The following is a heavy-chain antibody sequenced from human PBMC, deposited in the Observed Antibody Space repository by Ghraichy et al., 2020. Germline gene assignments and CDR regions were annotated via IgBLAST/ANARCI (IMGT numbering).Heavy chain of an antibody. J-gene: IGHJ4*02. CDR3: ARDREYYYDSSGYYYGLDY. V-gene: IGHV1-69*06. D-gene: IGHD3-22*01. CDR1: GGTFSSYA. Sequence: SVKVSCKASGGTFSSYAISWVRQAPGQGLEWMGGIIPIFGTANYAQKFQGRVTITADKSTSTAYMELSSLRSEDTAVYYCARDREYYYDSSGYYYGLDYWGQGTLVTVSS. CDR2: IIPIFGTA.